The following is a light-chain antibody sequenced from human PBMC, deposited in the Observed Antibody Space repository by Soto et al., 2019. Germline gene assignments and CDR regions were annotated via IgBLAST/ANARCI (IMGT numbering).Light chain of an antibody. V-gene: IGKV1-33*01. J-gene: IGKJ2*01. Sequence: DIQMTQSPSSLSASVGDRVTITCQASQDISNYLNWYQQKPGKAPKLLLYDASNLEIGVPSRFSGRRSGTDFTFAISSLQSEDIATYYCQQYDNLPPYTFGQGTKLEIK. CDR3: QQYDNLPPYT. CDR2: DAS. CDR1: QDISNY.